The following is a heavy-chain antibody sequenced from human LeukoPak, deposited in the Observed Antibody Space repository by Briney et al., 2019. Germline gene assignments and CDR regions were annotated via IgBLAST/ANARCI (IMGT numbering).Heavy chain of an antibody. D-gene: IGHD6-19*01. Sequence: QPGGSLRLSCAASGFTFSSYWMTWVRQAPGKGLEWMASIKQDGSERSYVDSGTGRFTSSRDNAKHSLYLKMNTLGDEDTAVYYCATGAGCGYWGQGTLVTVSS. J-gene: IGHJ4*02. CDR3: ATGAGCGY. V-gene: IGHV3-7*03. CDR1: GFTFSSYW. CDR2: IKQDGSER.